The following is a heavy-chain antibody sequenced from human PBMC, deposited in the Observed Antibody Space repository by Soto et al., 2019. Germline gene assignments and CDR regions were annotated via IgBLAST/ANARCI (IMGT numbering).Heavy chain of an antibody. V-gene: IGHV4-39*01. CDR3: EVRGGQGSIVGSTTYTYYYYYCMDV. Sequence: QLQESGPGLVKHSETLSLTCTVSGGSISSSSYYWGWIRQPPGKGLEWIGSIYYSGSTYYNPSLKSRVTISVDTSKNQFSLKLSSVTAADTAVYYCEVRGGQGSIVGSTTYTYYYYYCMDVWGQGTTVTVSS. CDR2: IYYSGST. CDR1: GGSISSSSYY. J-gene: IGHJ6*02. D-gene: IGHD1-26*01.